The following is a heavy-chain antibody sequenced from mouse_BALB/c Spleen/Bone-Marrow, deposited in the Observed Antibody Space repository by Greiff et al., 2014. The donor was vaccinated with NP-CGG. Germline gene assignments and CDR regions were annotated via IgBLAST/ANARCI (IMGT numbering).Heavy chain of an antibody. J-gene: IGHJ2*01. D-gene: IGHD2-1*01. CDR3: ARFYYGNPTGYFDY. CDR2: ILPGSGST. CDR1: GYTFSSYW. V-gene: IGHV1-9*01. Sequence: QVQLQQPGAELMKPGASMKMSCKATGYTFSSYWIEWVKQRPGHGLEWIGEILPGSGSTNYNEQFKGKATFTADASSSTAYMELSSLTSEDSAVYYCARFYYGNPTGYFDYWGQGTTLTVSS.